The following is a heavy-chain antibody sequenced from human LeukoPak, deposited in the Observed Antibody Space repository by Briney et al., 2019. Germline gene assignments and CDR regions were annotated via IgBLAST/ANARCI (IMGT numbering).Heavy chain of an antibody. J-gene: IGHJ4*02. Sequence: ASVKVSCKASGYTFTSYGISWVRQAPGQGLEWMGWIGAYNGNTNYAQKLQGRVTMTTDTSTSTAYMELRSLRSDDTAVYYCARPGAITIFGVVNLYFDYWGQGTLVTVSS. CDR2: IGAYNGNT. CDR3: ARPGAITIFGVVNLYFDY. CDR1: GYTFTSYG. V-gene: IGHV1-18*01. D-gene: IGHD3-3*01.